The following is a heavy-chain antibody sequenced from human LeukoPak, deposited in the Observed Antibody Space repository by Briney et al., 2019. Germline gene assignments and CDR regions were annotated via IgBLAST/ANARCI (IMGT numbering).Heavy chain of an antibody. D-gene: IGHD2-2*01. CDR3: ASSSSTSCMDV. CDR2: IYYSGST. CDR1: GGSISSSSYY. Sequence: SETLSLTCTVSGGSISSSSYYWGWIRQPPGKGLEWIGSIYYSGSTYYNPSLKSRVTISVDTSKNQFSLKLSSVTAADTAMYYCASSSSTSCMDVWGQGTTVTVSS. J-gene: IGHJ6*02. V-gene: IGHV4-39*01.